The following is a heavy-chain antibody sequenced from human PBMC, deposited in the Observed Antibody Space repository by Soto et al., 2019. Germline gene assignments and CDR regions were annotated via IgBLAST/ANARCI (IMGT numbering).Heavy chain of an antibody. V-gene: IGHV6-1*01. D-gene: IGHD4-4*01. Sequence: SQTLSLICAISGDSVSTKDATWGWIRQSPSRGLEWLGRTYYRSKWYNDYAESVKGRITINPDTFNNQFSLHLNSVTPDDTAVYYCTRVIGNSWLDSWGQGTLVTVSS. CDR3: TRVIGNSWLDS. CDR1: GDSVSTKDAT. CDR2: TYYRSKWYN. J-gene: IGHJ5*01.